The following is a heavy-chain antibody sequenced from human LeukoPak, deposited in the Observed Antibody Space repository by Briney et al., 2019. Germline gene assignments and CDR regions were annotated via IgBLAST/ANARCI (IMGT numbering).Heavy chain of an antibody. CDR1: GFIFSDYG. CDR3: AVLTYQLLDYYFDY. J-gene: IGHJ4*02. Sequence: GGSLRLSCAASGFIFSDYGMSWVRQAPGKGLEWVSYISSSGSTIYYADSVKGRFTISRENAKNSLYLQMNSLRAEDTAVYYCAVLTYQLLDYYFDYWGQGTLVTVSS. D-gene: IGHD2-2*01. CDR2: ISSSGSTI. V-gene: IGHV3-48*01.